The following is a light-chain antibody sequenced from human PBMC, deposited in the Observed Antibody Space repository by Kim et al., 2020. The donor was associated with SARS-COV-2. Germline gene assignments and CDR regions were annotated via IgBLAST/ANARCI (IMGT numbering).Light chain of an antibody. J-gene: IGLJ3*02. CDR1: SSNIGAGYD. V-gene: IGLV1-40*01. CDR3: QSYDSSLSGSV. Sequence: QSVLTQPPSVSGAPGQRVTISCTGSSSNIGAGYDVHWYQQLPATAPKLLIHGNSNRPSGVPDRFSGSKSGTSGSLVISGLQAEDEADYYCQSYDSSLSGSVFGGGTQLTVL. CDR2: GNS.